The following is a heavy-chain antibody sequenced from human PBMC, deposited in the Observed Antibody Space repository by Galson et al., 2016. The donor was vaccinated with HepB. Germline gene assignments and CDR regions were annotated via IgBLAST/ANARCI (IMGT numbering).Heavy chain of an antibody. V-gene: IGHV3-30*04. Sequence: SLRLSCAASGFIFTNYAMHWVRQTPGKGLEWVAVISDDGSNKNYADYVKGRFTISRDNSKNTLYLQMNSLRPEDTAIYFWVRDNRRDYYTNFYWGQGALVTVSA. CDR2: ISDDGSNK. J-gene: IGHJ4*02. D-gene: IGHD2-8*01. CDR3: VRDNRRDYYTNFY. CDR1: GFIFTNYA.